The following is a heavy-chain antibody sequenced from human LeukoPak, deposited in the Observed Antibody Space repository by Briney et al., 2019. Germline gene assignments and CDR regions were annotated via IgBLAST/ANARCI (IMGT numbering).Heavy chain of an antibody. CDR2: IKYDGIEK. D-gene: IGHD3-10*01. Sequence: GGSLRLSCAASGFTFSTYWMAWVRQAPGKGLEWVANIKYDGIEKYYVDSVKGRFTTARDNAKNSLYLHMNSLRDDDTAVYYCARNLVPEPTGDGFDTWGPGALVTVSS. V-gene: IGHV3-7*01. J-gene: IGHJ5*02. CDR3: ARNLVPEPTGDGFDT. CDR1: GFTFSTYW.